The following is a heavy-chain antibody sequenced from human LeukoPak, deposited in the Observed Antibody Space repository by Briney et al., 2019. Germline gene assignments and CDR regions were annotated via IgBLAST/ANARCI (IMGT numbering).Heavy chain of an antibody. CDR2: VNPNSGNT. CDR1: GYTFTGYD. J-gene: IGHJ4*02. CDR3: ARGASRSFDL. Sequence: ASVKVSCKASGYTFTGYDINWVRPATGQGLEWMGWVNPNSGNTGYTQKFQGRLTITRSTSTNTAYMELSSLRSGDTAVYFCARGASRSFDLWGQGTLITVSS. D-gene: IGHD3-9*01. V-gene: IGHV1-8*03.